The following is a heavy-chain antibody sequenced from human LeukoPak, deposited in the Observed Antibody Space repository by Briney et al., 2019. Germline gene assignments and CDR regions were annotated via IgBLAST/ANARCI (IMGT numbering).Heavy chain of an antibody. J-gene: IGHJ4*02. CDR3: ARDFDGTGNFDF. V-gene: IGHV1-18*01. CDR1: GYTFTRFG. D-gene: IGHD2-8*02. CDR2: ISTYNTNS. Sequence: GASVKVSSRASGYTFTRFGISWVRQAPGQGLEWMGWISTYNTNSNYAQKFQGSVTMTTDTSAGSVYMDLMRLRSEDTAVYSCARDFDGTGNFDFWGQGAVVTVSS.